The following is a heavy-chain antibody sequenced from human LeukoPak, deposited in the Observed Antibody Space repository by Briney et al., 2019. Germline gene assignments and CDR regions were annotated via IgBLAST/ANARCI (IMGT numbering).Heavy chain of an antibody. V-gene: IGHV3-23*01. J-gene: IGHJ6*02. CDR1: GFTFSSYA. CDR3: ARYTPEGTGTFWNYYYGMDV. CDR2: ISGSGGST. D-gene: IGHD1-1*01. Sequence: GGSLRLSCAASGFTFSSYAMSWVRQAPGKGLEWVSAISGSGGSTYYADSVKGRFTISRDNSKNTLYLQMNSLRAEDTAVYYCARYTPEGTGTFWNYYYGMDVWGQGTTVTVSS.